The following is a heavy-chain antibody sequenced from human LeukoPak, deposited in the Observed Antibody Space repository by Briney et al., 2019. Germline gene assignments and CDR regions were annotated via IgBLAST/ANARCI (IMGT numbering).Heavy chain of an antibody. CDR2: ISGSGGST. D-gene: IGHD6-19*01. CDR1: GFTFSSYA. CDR3: ARDDYSSGFPLDY. J-gene: IGHJ4*02. V-gene: IGHV3-23*01. Sequence: GGSLRLSCAASGFTFSSYAMSWVRQAPGKGLEWVSAISGSGGSTYYADSVKGRFTISRDNSKNTLYLQMNSLRAEDTAVYYCARDDYSSGFPLDYWGQGTLVTVSS.